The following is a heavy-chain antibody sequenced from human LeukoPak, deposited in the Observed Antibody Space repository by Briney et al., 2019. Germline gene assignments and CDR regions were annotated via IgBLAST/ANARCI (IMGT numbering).Heavy chain of an antibody. J-gene: IGHJ4*02. CDR3: ARDRDSSSSFDY. V-gene: IGHV3-7*05. D-gene: IGHD6-6*01. Sequence: PGGSLRLSCAASGFTFSRYAMSWVRQAPGKGLEWVANIKQDGSEKYYVDSVKGRFTISRDNAKNSLYLQMNSLRAEDTAVYYCARDRDSSSSFDYWGQGTLVTVSS. CDR1: GFTFSRYA. CDR2: IKQDGSEK.